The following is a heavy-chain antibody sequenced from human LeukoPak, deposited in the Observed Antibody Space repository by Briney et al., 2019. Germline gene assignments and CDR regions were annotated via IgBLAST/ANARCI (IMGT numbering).Heavy chain of an antibody. CDR3: AKSGGYGLIDY. Sequence: SETLSLTCTVSGGSISSGSYYWSWIRRPAGKGLEWIGRIYTSGSTNYNPSLKSRVTISVDTSKNQFSLKLNSVTAADTAMYYCAKSGGYGLIDYWGQGTLVTVSS. CDR2: IYTSGST. D-gene: IGHD1-26*01. J-gene: IGHJ4*02. V-gene: IGHV4-61*02. CDR1: GGSISSGSYY.